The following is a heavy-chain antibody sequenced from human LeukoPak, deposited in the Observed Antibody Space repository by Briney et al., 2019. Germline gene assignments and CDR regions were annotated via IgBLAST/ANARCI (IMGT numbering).Heavy chain of an antibody. D-gene: IGHD5-24*01. CDR1: GYSISSGSY. CDR3: ARPVRRGIGAFDI. J-gene: IGHJ3*02. Sequence: SETLSLTCTVSGYSISSGSYWGWIRQPPGKGLEWIGEINHSGSTNYNPSLKSRVTISVDTSKKQFSLKLYSVTAADTAVYYCARPVRRGIGAFDIWGQGTMVTVSS. V-gene: IGHV4-38-2*02. CDR2: INHSGST.